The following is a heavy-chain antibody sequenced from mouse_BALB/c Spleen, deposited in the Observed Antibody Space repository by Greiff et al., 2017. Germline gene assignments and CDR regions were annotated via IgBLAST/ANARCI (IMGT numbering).Heavy chain of an antibody. V-gene: IGHV5-6-3*01. J-gene: IGHJ2*01. CDR2: INSNGGST. Sequence: EVQLVESGGGLVQPGGSLKLSCAASGFTFSSYGMSWVRQTPDKRLELVATINSNGGSTYYPDSVKGRFTISRDNAKNTLYLQMSSLKSEDTAMYYCARDPGDYWGQGTTLTVSS. CDR3: ARDPGDY. CDR1: GFTFSSYG. D-gene: IGHD3-1*01.